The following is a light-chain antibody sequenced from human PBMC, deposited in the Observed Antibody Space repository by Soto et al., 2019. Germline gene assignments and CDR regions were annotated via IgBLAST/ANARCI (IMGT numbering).Light chain of an antibody. J-gene: IGKJ1*01. Sequence: ENVLTQSPDTLSLSPGERATLSCRASQSVSSNLAWYQQKPGQAPRLLIYGASTRATGIPARFSGSGSGTEFTLTISSLQSEDFAVYYCQQYNNWPSWTFGQGTKVEIK. CDR2: GAS. V-gene: IGKV3-15*01. CDR3: QQYNNWPSWT. CDR1: QSVSSN.